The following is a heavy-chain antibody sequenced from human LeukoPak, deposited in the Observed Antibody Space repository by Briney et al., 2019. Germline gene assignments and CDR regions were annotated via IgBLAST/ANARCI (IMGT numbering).Heavy chain of an antibody. Sequence: PGGSLRLSCAASGFTFSSYGMHWVRQAPGKGLEWVAVIWYVGSNKYYADSVKGRFTISRDNAKNTLYLQMNSLRAEDTAVYYCARERVVGATSFYFDYWGQGTLVTVSS. CDR1: GFTFSSYG. CDR3: ARERVVGATSFYFDY. D-gene: IGHD1-26*01. J-gene: IGHJ4*02. V-gene: IGHV3-33*01. CDR2: IWYVGSNK.